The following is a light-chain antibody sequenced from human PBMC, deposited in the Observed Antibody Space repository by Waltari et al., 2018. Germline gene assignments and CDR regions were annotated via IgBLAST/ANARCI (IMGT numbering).Light chain of an antibody. V-gene: IGKV4-1*01. CDR2: WAS. CDR3: QQYYNSPLT. J-gene: IGKJ4*01. Sequence: DIVMTQFPDSLAVSLGARATIHCKSSQSVLYSSNNKNYLAWYQQKPGQPPKLIIYWASTRESGVPDRFSGSESGTDFTLTISSLQAEDVAVYYCQQYYNSPLTFGGGTKVEIK. CDR1: QSVLYSSNNKNY.